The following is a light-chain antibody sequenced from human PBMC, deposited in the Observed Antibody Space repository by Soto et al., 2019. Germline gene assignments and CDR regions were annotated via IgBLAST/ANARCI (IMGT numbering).Light chain of an antibody. CDR1: QSVSSSH. V-gene: IGKV3-20*01. J-gene: IGKJ1*01. CDR2: GAS. CDR3: QQYGSSRA. Sequence: IVLTQSPGTLSLSPGERATLSCRASQSVSSSHLAWYQQKSGQAPRPLIYGASSRATGIPDRFSGSGSGTDFTLTISRLEPEDFAVYYCQQYGSSRAFGQGTKVDIK.